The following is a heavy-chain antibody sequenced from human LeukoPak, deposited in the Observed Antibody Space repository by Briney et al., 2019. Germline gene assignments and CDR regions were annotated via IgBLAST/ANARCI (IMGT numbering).Heavy chain of an antibody. V-gene: IGHV1-69*04. CDR1: GGTFSSYA. D-gene: IGHD3-22*01. J-gene: IGHJ4*02. CDR2: IIPILGIA. Sequence: SVKVSCKASGGTFSSYAISWVRQAPGQGLEWMGRIIPILGIANYAQKFQGRVTMTRDTSTSTVYMELSSLRSEDTAVYYCARDYYDSSGYSFGYWGQGTLVTVSS. CDR3: ARDYYDSSGYSFGY.